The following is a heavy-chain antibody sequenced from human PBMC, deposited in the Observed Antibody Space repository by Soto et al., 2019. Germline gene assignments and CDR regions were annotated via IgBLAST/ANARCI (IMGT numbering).Heavy chain of an antibody. CDR3: AATGGNYFGLDV. CDR2: ISGYNGNT. Sequence: ASVKVSCKASGYTFTHYGINWVRQAPGQGLEWMGWISGYNGNTKYAQKFQDRVTMTADTSTRTAFMGVRSLTSDDTGVYFCAATGGNYFGLDVWGQGTTVTVSS. V-gene: IGHV1-18*01. J-gene: IGHJ6*02. D-gene: IGHD2-8*02. CDR1: GYTFTHYG.